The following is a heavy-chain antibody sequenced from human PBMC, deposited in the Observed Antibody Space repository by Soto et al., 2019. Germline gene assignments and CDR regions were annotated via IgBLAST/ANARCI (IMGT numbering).Heavy chain of an antibody. CDR3: ARGGKGYYYYGMDV. J-gene: IGHJ6*02. V-gene: IGHV1-2*04. CDR2: INPNSGGT. D-gene: IGHD3-10*01. Sequence: ASVKVSCKASGYTFTGYYMHWVRQAPGQGLEWMGWINPNSGGTNYAQKFQGWVTMTRDTSISTAYMELSRLRSDDTAVYYCARGGKGYYYYGMDVWGQGTTVTVSS. CDR1: GYTFTGYY.